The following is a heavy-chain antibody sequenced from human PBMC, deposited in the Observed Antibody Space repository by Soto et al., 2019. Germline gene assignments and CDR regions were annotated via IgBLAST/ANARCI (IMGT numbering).Heavy chain of an antibody. CDR1: GFSLSTTGVG. D-gene: IGHD3-22*01. J-gene: IGHJ3*02. CDR3: THRLTCEYDYDGSDYPHVFDI. Sequence: QITLKESGPTLVKPAQTLTLTCTFSGFSLSTTGVGVGWIRQPPGKALEWLALIYWDDDKRYSPSLKSRLTITQDAYENQVVLRLTNMDPVDTATYYCTHRLTCEYDYDGSDYPHVFDIWVQGTMVTVSS. CDR2: IYWDDDK. V-gene: IGHV2-5*02.